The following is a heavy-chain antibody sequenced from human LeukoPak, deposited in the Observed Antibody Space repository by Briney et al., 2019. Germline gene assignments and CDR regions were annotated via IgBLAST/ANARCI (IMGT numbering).Heavy chain of an antibody. J-gene: IGHJ4*02. CDR3: ARDPYYYDSSEMGSFDY. D-gene: IGHD3-22*01. CDR2: INPNSGGT. CDR1: GYTFTGYY. Sequence: ASVKVSCKASGYTFTGYYMHWVRQAPGDGLEWMGWINPNSGGTNYAQKFQGRVTMTRDTSISTAYMELSKLRSDDTAVYYCARDPYYYDSSEMGSFDYWGQGTLVTVSS. V-gene: IGHV1-2*02.